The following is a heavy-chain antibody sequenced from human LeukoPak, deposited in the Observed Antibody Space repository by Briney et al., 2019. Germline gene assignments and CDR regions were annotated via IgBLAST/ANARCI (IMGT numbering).Heavy chain of an antibody. CDR2: VSGSGGIT. CDR1: GFTFNNYD. Sequence: PGGSLRLSCAASGFTFNNYDMSWVRQAPGKGLEWVSTVSGSGGITYYADSVKGRFTISRDNTKNTLYLQINSLKAEDTAVYYCVKDFGLATKFGDYWGQGTLVTVSS. CDR3: VKDFGLATKFGDY. V-gene: IGHV3-23*01. D-gene: IGHD5-24*01. J-gene: IGHJ4*02.